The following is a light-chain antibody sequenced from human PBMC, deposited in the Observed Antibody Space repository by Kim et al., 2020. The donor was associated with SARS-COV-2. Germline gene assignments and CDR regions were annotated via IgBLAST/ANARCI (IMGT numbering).Light chain of an antibody. CDR1: ERISSSY. V-gene: IGKV3-20*01. CDR3: QQYGNTPPYT. J-gene: IGKJ2*01. CDR2: GAS. Sequence: SPGERATLSCRASERISSSYLAWYQQKPGQAPRLLIYGASSRATGIPDRFSGSGSGTDFTLTISTLDPEDFAVYYCQQYGNTPPYTFGQGTKLEI.